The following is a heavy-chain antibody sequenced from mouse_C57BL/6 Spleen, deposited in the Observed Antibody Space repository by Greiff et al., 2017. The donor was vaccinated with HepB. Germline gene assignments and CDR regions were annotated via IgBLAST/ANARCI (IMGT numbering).Heavy chain of an antibody. J-gene: IGHJ2*01. V-gene: IGHV3-6*01. CDR1: GYSITSGYY. CDR3: ARRGLLGPLFDY. D-gene: IGHD4-1*01. CDR2: ISYDGSN. Sequence: ESGPGLVKPSQSLSLTCSVTGYSITSGYYWNWIRQFPGNKLEWMGYISYDGSNNYNPSLKNRISITRDTSKNQFFLKLNSVTTEDTATYYCARRGLLGPLFDYWGQGTTLTVSS.